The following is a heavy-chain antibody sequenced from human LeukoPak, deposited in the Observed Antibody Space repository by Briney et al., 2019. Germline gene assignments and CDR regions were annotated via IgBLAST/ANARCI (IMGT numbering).Heavy chain of an antibody. CDR1: GFTFSSYA. Sequence: GGSLRLSCAASGFTFSSYAMSWVRQAPGKGLEWVSAISGSGGSTYYADSVKGRFTISRDNAKRSLYLQMNSLRAEDTAVYYCARGSGWYEHDFWGQGTLVTVSS. D-gene: IGHD6-19*01. V-gene: IGHV3-23*01. J-gene: IGHJ4*02. CDR2: ISGSGGST. CDR3: ARGSGWYEHDF.